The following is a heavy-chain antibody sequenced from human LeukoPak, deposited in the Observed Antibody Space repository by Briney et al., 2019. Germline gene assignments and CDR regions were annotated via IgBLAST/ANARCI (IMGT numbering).Heavy chain of an antibody. V-gene: IGHV3-21*01. CDR1: GFTYSSYS. CDR3: ARRDSSSWDY. J-gene: IGHJ4*02. Sequence: GGSLRLSCAASGFTYSSYSMNWVRKAPGKGLEWVSSISSSSSYIYYADSVKGRFTISRDNAKNSLYLQMNSLRAEDTAVYYCARRDSSSWDYWGQGTLVTVSS. D-gene: IGHD6-13*01. CDR2: ISSSSSYI.